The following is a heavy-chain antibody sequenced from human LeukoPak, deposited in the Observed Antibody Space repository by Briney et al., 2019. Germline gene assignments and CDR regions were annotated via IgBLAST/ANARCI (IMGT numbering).Heavy chain of an antibody. D-gene: IGHD3-3*01. CDR3: ARVPVLRFLEHPEHGGFDP. CDR1: GGSISSGSYY. Sequence: SQTLSLTCTVSGGSISSGSYYWSWIRQPAGKGLEWIGRIYTSGRINYNPSLKSRVTRSVDTSKNQFSLKLSSVPAADRAVYYCARVPVLRFLEHPEHGGFDPWGQGTLVTVSS. V-gene: IGHV4-61*02. J-gene: IGHJ5*02. CDR2: IYTSGRI.